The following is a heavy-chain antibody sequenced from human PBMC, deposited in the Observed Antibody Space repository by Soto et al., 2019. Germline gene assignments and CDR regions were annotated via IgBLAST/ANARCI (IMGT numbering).Heavy chain of an antibody. D-gene: IGHD3-22*01. Sequence: PGGSLRLSCAASGFTFSSYAMSWVRQAPGKGLDLVSVIICSGGSIYYADSVKGRFTISSDNSKNMLYLQMNSLRAEDTAVYYCAKVVSPYYYDSSGYGGFDYWGQGTLVTVSS. CDR1: GFTFSSYA. CDR3: AKVVSPYYYDSSGYGGFDY. J-gene: IGHJ4*02. CDR2: IICSGGSI. V-gene: IGHV3-23*01.